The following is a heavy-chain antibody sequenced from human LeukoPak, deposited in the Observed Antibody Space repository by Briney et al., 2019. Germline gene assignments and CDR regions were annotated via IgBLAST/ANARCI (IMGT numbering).Heavy chain of an antibody. J-gene: IGHJ4*02. V-gene: IGHV3-21*01. CDR2: ISSSSSYI. Sequence: PGGSLRLSYAASGFTFSSYSMNWVRQAPGKGLEWVSSISSSSSYIYYADSVKGRFTISRDNAKNSLYLQMNSLRAEDTAVYYCARVYLGYCSSTSCYPDYWGQGTLVTVSS. D-gene: IGHD2-2*01. CDR1: GFTFSSYS. CDR3: ARVYLGYCSSTSCYPDY.